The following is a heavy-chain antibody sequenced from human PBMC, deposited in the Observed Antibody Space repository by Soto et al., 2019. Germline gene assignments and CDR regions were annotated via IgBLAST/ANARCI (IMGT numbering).Heavy chain of an antibody. V-gene: IGHV3-15*01. D-gene: IGHD6-19*01. CDR3: TTYSVDSSGWFDP. J-gene: IGHJ5*02. CDR2: IKSKTDGGTT. CDR1: GFTFSNAW. Sequence: GGSLRLSCAASGFTFSNAWMSWVRQAPGKGLEWVGRIKSKTDGGTTDYAAPVKGRFTISRDDSKNTLYLQMNSLKTEDTAVYYCTTYSVDSSGWFDPWGQGTLVTVSS.